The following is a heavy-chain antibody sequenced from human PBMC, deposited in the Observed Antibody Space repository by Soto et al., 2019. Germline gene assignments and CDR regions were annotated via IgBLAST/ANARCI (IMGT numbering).Heavy chain of an antibody. CDR3: AREGQPAAGTTPHN. Sequence: GGSLRLSCAASGFTFSTYGMHGVRQGPGKGLEWVGVISYDGGKKYYADPLKGRFTISRDNSKNTLYVEMTSLSAADTAVYYCAREGQPAAGTTPHNWGQGTLVTVS. CDR2: ISYDGGKK. J-gene: IGHJ4*02. V-gene: IGHV3-30*12. CDR1: GFTFSTYG. D-gene: IGHD6-13*01.